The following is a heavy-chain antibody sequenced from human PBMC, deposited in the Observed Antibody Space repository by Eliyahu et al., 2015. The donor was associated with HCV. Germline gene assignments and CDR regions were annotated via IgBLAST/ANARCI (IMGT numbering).Heavy chain of an antibody. J-gene: IGHJ4*01. Sequence: QVQLVQSGAEVKXPGSSXKVSCKASGGRFGFYAISWVRXAPGLGLEWMGGILPISGSADYARRFRGRVTFTADESSRTVFMQLTSLRSDDSPLYYCARGGGTQGLDFWGQGTLITVSS. D-gene: IGHD1-7*01. V-gene: IGHV1-69*01. CDR1: GGRFGFYA. CDR2: ILPISGSA. CDR3: ARGGGTQGLDF.